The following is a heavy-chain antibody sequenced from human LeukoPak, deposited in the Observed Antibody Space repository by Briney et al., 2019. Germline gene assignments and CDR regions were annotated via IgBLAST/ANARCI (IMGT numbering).Heavy chain of an antibody. D-gene: IGHD6-13*01. CDR2: IYHSGST. CDR3: ASVIIAAAGTWAFDI. V-gene: IGHV4-38-2*02. Sequence: SETLSLTCTVSGYSISSGYYWGWIRQPPGKGLEWIGSIYHSGSTYYNPSLKSRVTISVDTSKNQFSLKLSSVTAADTAVYYCASVIIAAAGTWAFDIWGQGTMVTVSS. CDR1: GYSISSGYY. J-gene: IGHJ3*02.